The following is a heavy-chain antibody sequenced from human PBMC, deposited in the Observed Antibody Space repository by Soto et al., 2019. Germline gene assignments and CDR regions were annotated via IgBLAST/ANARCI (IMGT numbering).Heavy chain of an antibody. D-gene: IGHD6-13*01. Sequence: HPGWSLGLSCSASRFVFCSYALSWVRQDQGKGLEWVSFLFGDGGASYYVDSVKGPFTISRDNVKNTLYLQMNSLRAEDTAIYYCVRRDSWRDEASDYRCKETLVSV. CDR1: RFVFCSYA. CDR3: VRRDSWRDEASDY. V-gene: IGHV3-23*01. CDR2: LFGDGGAS. J-gene: IGHJ4*02.